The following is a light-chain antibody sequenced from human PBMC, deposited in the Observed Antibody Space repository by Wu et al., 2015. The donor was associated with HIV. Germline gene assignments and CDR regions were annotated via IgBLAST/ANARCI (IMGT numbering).Light chain of an antibody. J-gene: IGKJ1*01. CDR2: DAS. V-gene: IGKV3-11*01. CDR1: QSVSSN. CDR3: QHRSNWPRT. Sequence: EIVMTQPPATLSVSPGERATLSCRASQSVSSNLAWYQQKPGQAPRLLIYDASNRATGIPARFSGSGSGTDFTLTVSSLEPEDFAVYYCQHRSNWPRTFGQGTKVEIK.